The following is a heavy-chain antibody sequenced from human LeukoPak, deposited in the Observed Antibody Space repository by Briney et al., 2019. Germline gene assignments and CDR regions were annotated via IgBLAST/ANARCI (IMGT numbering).Heavy chain of an antibody. D-gene: IGHD6-19*01. Sequence: AGGSLRLSCAASGFTFDDYAMHWVRHAPGKGLEWVSLISWDGGSSYYADSVKGRFTISRDNSKNSLYLQMNSLRAEDTALYYCAKDSVAVIGTGNIDYWGQGTLVTVSS. CDR1: GFTFDDYA. J-gene: IGHJ4*02. CDR2: ISWDGGSS. V-gene: IGHV3-43D*03. CDR3: AKDSVAVIGTGNIDY.